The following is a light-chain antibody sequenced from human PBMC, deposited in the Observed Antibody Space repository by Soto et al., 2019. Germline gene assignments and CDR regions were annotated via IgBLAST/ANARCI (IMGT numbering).Light chain of an antibody. CDR2: KVS. CDR1: QSLIFIDGDTY. J-gene: IGKJ1*01. CDR3: VQGDHWPPT. Sequence: DVVMPQSALSLPVTLGQPASISCRSTQSLIFIDGDTYLNWFQQRPGQSPRRLIYKVSNRDSGVPHRLRGSGSGTDFNLQNSTEQAEDVRIYYCVQGDHWPPTCGRGTKVEI. V-gene: IGKV2-30*01.